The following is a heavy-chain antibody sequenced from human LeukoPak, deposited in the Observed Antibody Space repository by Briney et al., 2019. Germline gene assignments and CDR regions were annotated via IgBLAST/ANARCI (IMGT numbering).Heavy chain of an antibody. J-gene: IGHJ3*02. CDR3: ARDTHYYGSGSPAFDI. CDR1: GFTFNNYG. CDR2: ISGSGGST. Sequence: GGSLRLSCAASGFTFNNYGMSWVRQAPGKGLEWVSAISGSGGSTYYGDSVKGRFTISRDNAKNSLYLQMNSLRAEDTAVYYCARDTHYYGSGSPAFDIWGQGTMVTVSS. V-gene: IGHV3-23*01. D-gene: IGHD3-10*01.